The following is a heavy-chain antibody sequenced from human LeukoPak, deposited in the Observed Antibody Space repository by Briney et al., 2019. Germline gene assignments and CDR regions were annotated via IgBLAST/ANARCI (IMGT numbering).Heavy chain of an antibody. J-gene: IGHJ5*02. D-gene: IGHD2-8*01. CDR2: IYYSGST. CDR3: ARSREVYASNWFDP. Sequence: SETLSLTCTVSGGSISSYYWSWIRQPSGKGLEWIGYIYYSGSTNYNPSLKSRVTISVDTSKNQFSLKLSSVTAADTAVYYCARSREVYASNWFDPWGQGTLVTVSS. CDR1: GGSISSYY. V-gene: IGHV4-59*01.